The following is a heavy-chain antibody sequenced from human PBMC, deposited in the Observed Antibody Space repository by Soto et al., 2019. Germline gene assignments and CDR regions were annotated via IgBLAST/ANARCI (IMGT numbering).Heavy chain of an antibody. CDR3: AREGYYDFWSGYPKYDHFDY. V-gene: IGHV1-18*01. D-gene: IGHD3-3*01. CDR1: GYTFTSYG. Sequence: ASVKVSCKASGYTFTSYGISWVRQAPGQGLEWMGWISAYNGNTNYAQKLQGRVTMTTDKSTSTAYMELSSLRSEDTAVYYCAREGYYDFWSGYPKYDHFDYWGQGTLVTVSS. CDR2: ISAYNGNT. J-gene: IGHJ4*02.